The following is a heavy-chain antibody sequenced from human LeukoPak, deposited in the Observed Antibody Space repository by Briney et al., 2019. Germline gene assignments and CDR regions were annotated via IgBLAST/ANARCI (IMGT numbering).Heavy chain of an antibody. CDR3: AREKIGTGIILGKDYYYMDV. CDR1: GESISGFY. J-gene: IGHJ6*03. D-gene: IGHD1-1*01. CDR2: IYYSGST. Sequence: PSETLSLTCTVSGESISGFYWTWTRQPPGKGLEWIGYIYYSGSTNYNPSLKSRVTISVDTSKNQFSLKLSSVTAADTAVYHCAREKIGTGIILGKDYYYMDVWGKGTTVTVSS. V-gene: IGHV4-59*12.